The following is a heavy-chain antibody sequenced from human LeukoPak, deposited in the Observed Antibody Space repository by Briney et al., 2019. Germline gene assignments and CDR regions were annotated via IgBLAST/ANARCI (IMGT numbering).Heavy chain of an antibody. V-gene: IGHV3-21*01. CDR1: GFTFSTYT. CDR3: AREGRSSGWYYFDY. CDR2: ISSSSTYM. D-gene: IGHD6-19*01. Sequence: GGSLRLSCAASGFTFSTYTMNWVRQVPGRGLEWVSSISSSSTYMSYAGSVQGRFTISRDNAKNSLYLQMNSLRAEDTAVYYCAREGRSSGWYYFDYWGQGTLVTVPS. J-gene: IGHJ4*02.